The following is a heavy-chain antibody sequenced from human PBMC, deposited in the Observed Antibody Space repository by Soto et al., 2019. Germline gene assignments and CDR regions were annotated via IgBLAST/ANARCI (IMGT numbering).Heavy chain of an antibody. CDR1: GGSFSGYY. Sequence: PSETLSLTCAVYGGSFSGYYWSWIRQPPGKGLEGIGEINHSGSTNYNPSLKSRVTISVDTSKNQFSLKLSSVTAADTAVYYCARAYTKNGKKTYYYDSSGPAFDIWGQGTMVT. D-gene: IGHD3-22*01. V-gene: IGHV4-34*01. CDR3: ARAYTKNGKKTYYYDSSGPAFDI. CDR2: INHSGST. J-gene: IGHJ3*02.